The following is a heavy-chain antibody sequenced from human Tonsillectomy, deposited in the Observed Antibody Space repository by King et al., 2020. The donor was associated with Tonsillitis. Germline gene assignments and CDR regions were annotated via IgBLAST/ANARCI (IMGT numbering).Heavy chain of an antibody. J-gene: IGHJ5*02. CDR1: GFTFSSYW. CDR3: AELTTGDQ. CDR2: INSDGSRK. D-gene: IGHD4-17*01. Sequence: QLVQSGGGLVQPGGSLRLSCAASGFTFSSYWMHWVRHAPGKGLVWVSHINSDGSRKNYADSVKGRFTISRDNAKNTLYLQMNSLRAEDTAVYYCAELTTGDQWGQGTLVTVSS. V-gene: IGHV3-74*01.